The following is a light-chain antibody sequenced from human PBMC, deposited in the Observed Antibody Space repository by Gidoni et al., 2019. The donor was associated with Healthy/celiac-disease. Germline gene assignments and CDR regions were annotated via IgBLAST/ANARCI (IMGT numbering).Light chain of an antibody. J-gene: IGKJ5*01. CDR2: CAS. V-gene: IGKV3-20*01. Sequence: EIVLTQSTGTLSLSPGERATLSYMASQSVSSSYLAWYQQTRGQAPSLLLYCASYRATGSPDMFSCSGSGTYFTLTISRLAPEDFAVYYCQQYGSSLITFGQGTRLEIK. CDR3: QQYGSSLIT. CDR1: QSVSSSY.